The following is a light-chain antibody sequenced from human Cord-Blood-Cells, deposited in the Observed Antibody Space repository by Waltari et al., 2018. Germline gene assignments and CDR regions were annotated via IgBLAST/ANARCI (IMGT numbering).Light chain of an antibody. J-gene: IGKJ1*01. V-gene: IGKV3-15*01. Sequence: ELVMTPSPATLSVSTGDRATLSCRASQSVSSNLAWYQQKPGQAPRLLIYGASTRATGIPARFSGSGSGTEFTLTISSLQSEDFAVYYCQQYNNWPPWTFGQGTKVEIK. CDR1: QSVSSN. CDR3: QQYNNWPPWT. CDR2: GAS.